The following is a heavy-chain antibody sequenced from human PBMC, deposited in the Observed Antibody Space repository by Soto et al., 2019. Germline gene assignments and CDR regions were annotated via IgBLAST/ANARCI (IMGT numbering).Heavy chain of an antibody. J-gene: IGHJ4*02. D-gene: IGHD2-21*02. V-gene: IGHV4-39*01. CDR1: GGSISSSSYY. Sequence: QLQLQESGPGLVKPSETLSLTCTVSGGSISSSSYYWGWIRQPPGKGLEGIGGIYYSGSTYYNPPLKRRVTISVDTTKNQCPPKLNYVTAADTAVYYCARNKYRDINTAPFDYWGQGTLVTVSS. CDR2: IYYSGST. CDR3: ARNKYRDINTAPFDY.